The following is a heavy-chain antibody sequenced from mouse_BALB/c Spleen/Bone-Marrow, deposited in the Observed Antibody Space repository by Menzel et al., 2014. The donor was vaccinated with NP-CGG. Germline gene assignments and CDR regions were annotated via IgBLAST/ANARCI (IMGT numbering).Heavy chain of an antibody. D-gene: IGHD2-1*01. CDR2: IYPGDGDT. V-gene: IGHV1-80*01. CDR1: GYVFSTYW. J-gene: IGHJ4*01. Sequence: VKLQESGAELVRPGSSVKISCKASGYVFSTYWMNWVKQRPGQGLGRIGQIYPGDGDTNYNGKFKDKVILTADKSSSTAYMQLSSLTSEDSAVYFCARSGKGAMDYWGQGTSVTVSS. CDR3: ARSGKGAMDY.